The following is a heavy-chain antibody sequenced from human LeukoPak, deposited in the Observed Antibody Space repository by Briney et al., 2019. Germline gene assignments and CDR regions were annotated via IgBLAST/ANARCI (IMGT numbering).Heavy chain of an antibody. D-gene: IGHD3-3*01. CDR1: GGSISSYY. Sequence: SETLSLTCTVSGGSISSYYRSWIRQPPGKGLEWIGYIYYSGSTNYNPSLKSRVTISVDTSKNQFSLKLSSVTAADTAVYYCAGTPVYDFWSGYYMPPNWFDPWGQGTLVTVSS. CDR2: IYYSGST. J-gene: IGHJ5*02. V-gene: IGHV4-59*01. CDR3: AGTPVYDFWSGYYMPPNWFDP.